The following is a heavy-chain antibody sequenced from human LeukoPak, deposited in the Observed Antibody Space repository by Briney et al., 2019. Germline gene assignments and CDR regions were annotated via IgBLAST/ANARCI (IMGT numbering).Heavy chain of an antibody. Sequence: PSETLSLTCAVSGGSFSGYYWSWIRQPPGKGLEWIGEINHNGSTNYNPSLKSRVTISVDTSKNQFSLKLSSVTAADTAVYYCARVVPAHYYGMDVWGQGTTVTVSS. CDR3: ARVVPAHYYGMDV. V-gene: IGHV4-34*01. CDR1: GGSFSGYY. J-gene: IGHJ6*02. D-gene: IGHD2-2*01. CDR2: INHNGST.